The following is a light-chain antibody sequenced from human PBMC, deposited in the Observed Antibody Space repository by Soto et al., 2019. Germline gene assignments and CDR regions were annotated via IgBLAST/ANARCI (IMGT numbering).Light chain of an antibody. CDR1: QSISTW. CDR2: KAS. CDR3: QQYNSHWWT. Sequence: DIHMTQSPSTLSASEGDRVTITCRASQSISTWLAWYQQKPGKAPKLIINKASTLQSGVPSRFSGSGSGTDFILTIDSLQADDFATYYCQQYNSHWWTFGQGTKVDIK. V-gene: IGKV1-5*03. J-gene: IGKJ1*01.